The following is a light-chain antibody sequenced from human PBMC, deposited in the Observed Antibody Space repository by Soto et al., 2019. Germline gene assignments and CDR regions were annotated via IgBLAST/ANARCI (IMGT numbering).Light chain of an antibody. CDR2: DTS. CDR3: QQYGYLGT. V-gene: IGKV3-20*01. CDR1: QTRSSSF. J-gene: IGKJ1*01. Sequence: EIVLTQAPGTLSLSPGERATLSCRTSQTRSSSFLAWYQQTPGQAPRLLIYDTSTRAIDIPDRFSGSGSGTDFTLTISRLEPEDFAVYYCQQYGYLGTFGQGTKVDIK.